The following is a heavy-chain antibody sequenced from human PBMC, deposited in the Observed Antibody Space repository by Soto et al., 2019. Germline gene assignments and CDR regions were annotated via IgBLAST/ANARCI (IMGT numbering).Heavy chain of an antibody. Sequence: QVQLVQSGGEVKRPGASVKVSCKTSGYTFSNYGITWVRQAPGQPLEWLGWISLYSDSTNYAQKFKGRVSMTTDTSTITAYMELRSLRSDDTAVYYCARVVPGAEAWFGPWGQGTLVTVSS. CDR3: ARVVPGAEAWFGP. J-gene: IGHJ5*02. D-gene: IGHD2-2*01. V-gene: IGHV1-18*01. CDR1: GYTFSNYG. CDR2: ISLYSDST.